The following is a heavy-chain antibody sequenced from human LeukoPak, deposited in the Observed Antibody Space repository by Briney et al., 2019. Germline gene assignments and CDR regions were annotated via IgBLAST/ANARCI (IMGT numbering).Heavy chain of an antibody. CDR3: ARDNSSGYYYYYGMDV. D-gene: IGHD6-19*01. V-gene: IGHV1-69*13. Sequence: SVKVSCKASGYTFTSYAISWVRQAPGQGLEWMGGIIPIFGTANYAQKFQGRVTITADESTSTAYMELSSLRSEDTAVYYCARDNSSGYYYYYGMDVWGQGTTVTVSS. CDR2: IIPIFGTA. CDR1: GYTFTSYA. J-gene: IGHJ6*02.